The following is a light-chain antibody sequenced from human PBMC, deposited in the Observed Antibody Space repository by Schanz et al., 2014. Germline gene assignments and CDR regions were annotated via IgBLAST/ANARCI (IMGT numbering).Light chain of an antibody. Sequence: QSVLTQPASVSGSPGQSITISCTGSSSDVGGYNFVSWYQHHPGQAPKLLIYDVSKRPSGVSNRFSGSKSGNTASLTISGLQAEDEADYYCCSYAGSSWVFGGGTKLTVL. CDR1: SSDVGGYNF. CDR3: CSYAGSSWV. J-gene: IGLJ3*02. V-gene: IGLV2-23*02. CDR2: DVS.